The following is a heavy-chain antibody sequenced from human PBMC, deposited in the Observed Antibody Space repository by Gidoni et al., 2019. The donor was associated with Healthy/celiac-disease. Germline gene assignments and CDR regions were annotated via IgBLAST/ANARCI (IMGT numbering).Heavy chain of an antibody. CDR1: GFTFSSYA. CDR2: ISGSGGST. D-gene: IGHD1-26*01. CDR3: AKDLLVLGVGATIDSGMNAFDI. J-gene: IGHJ3*02. V-gene: IGHV3-23*01. Sequence: EVQLLASGGGLVQPGGSLRLSCAASGFTFSSYAMSWVRQAPGKGLEWVSAISGSGGSTDYADSVKGRFTISRDNSKNTLYLQMNSLRAEDTAVYYCAKDLLVLGVGATIDSGMNAFDIWGQGTMVTVSS.